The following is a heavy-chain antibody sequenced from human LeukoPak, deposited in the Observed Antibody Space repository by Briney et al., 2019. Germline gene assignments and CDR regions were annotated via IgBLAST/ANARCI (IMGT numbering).Heavy chain of an antibody. Sequence: GAAVKVSCKASGYTFTTYGISWVRQAPGQGLEWMGWISAYNGNINYAQKLQGRVTMTTDTSTSTADMELRSLRSDDPAVYYCAKDNTPPGLYYDSTDGKKFDYWGQGTLVTVSS. V-gene: IGHV1-18*01. D-gene: IGHD3-22*01. CDR3: AKDNTPPGLYYDSTDGKKFDY. J-gene: IGHJ4*02. CDR2: ISAYNGNI. CDR1: GYTFTTYG.